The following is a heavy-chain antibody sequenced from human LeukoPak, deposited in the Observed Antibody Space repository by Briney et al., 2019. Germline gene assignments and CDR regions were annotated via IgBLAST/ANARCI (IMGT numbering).Heavy chain of an antibody. D-gene: IGHD6-6*01. CDR1: GFTFSSYG. CDR2: IRYDGSNK. Sequence: GGSLRLSCAASGFTFSSYGMHWVRQAPGKGLEWVVFIRYDGSNKYYADSVKGRFTISRDNSKNTLYLQMNSLRAEDTAVYYCARDLDLYSSSSTGFDYWGQGTLVTVSS. CDR3: ARDLDLYSSSSTGFDY. J-gene: IGHJ4*02. V-gene: IGHV3-30*02.